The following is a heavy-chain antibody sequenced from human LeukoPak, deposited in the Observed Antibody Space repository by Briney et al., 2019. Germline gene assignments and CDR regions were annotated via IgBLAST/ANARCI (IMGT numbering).Heavy chain of an antibody. Sequence: SETLSLTCTVSGGSISSYYWSWIRQPPGKGLEWIGEINHSGSTNYNPSLKSRVTISVDTSKNQFSLKLSSVTAADTAVYYCARHLKGGIAAREYYYYYYMDVWGKGTTVTVSS. V-gene: IGHV4-34*01. CDR2: INHSGST. CDR1: GGSISSYY. CDR3: ARHLKGGIAAREYYYYYYMDV. J-gene: IGHJ6*03. D-gene: IGHD6-6*01.